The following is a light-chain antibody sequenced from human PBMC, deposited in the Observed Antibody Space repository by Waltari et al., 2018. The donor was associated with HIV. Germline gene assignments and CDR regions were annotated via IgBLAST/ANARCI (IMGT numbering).Light chain of an antibody. CDR1: NFDLGGFNY. Sequence: QSALTQPPSASGSPGQSVTISCTGTNFDLGGFNYVSCYQKHPDKAPRLIIFEVKKRPSGVPDRFSGSISGNTASLTVSGLQAEDEADYFCSSYRGDSRVLFGGGTKLTVL. CDR2: EVK. J-gene: IGLJ2*01. CDR3: SSYRGDSRVL. V-gene: IGLV2-8*01.